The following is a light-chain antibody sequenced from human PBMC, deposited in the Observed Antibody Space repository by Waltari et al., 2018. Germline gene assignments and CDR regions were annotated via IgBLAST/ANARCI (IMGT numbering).Light chain of an antibody. J-gene: IGKJ4*01. CDR3: QQYITTLT. V-gene: IGKV4-1*01. CDR2: WAS. CDR1: QTILYSPTNRNY. Sequence: DFVMTQSPDSLAVSLGEWATINCKSSQTILYSPTNRNYLAWYQQKPGQPPKLLIYWASVRASGVPDRFSGSGSGTDFTLTISSLQPEDVAVYYCQQYITTLTFGGGTKVEIK.